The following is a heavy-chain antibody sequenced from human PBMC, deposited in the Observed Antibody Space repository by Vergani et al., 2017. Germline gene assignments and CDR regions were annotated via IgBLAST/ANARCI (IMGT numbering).Heavy chain of an antibody. J-gene: IGHJ6*03. CDR2: IYPGDSDT. Sequence: EVQLVQSGAEVKKPGESLKISCKGSGYSFTSYWIGWVRQMPGKGLEWMGIIYPGDSDTRYSPSFQGQVTISADKSISTAYLQWSSLKASETAMYYCARGVVPAARDYDYYYMDVWGKGTTVTVSS. CDR1: GYSFTSYW. CDR3: ARGVVPAARDYDYYYMDV. V-gene: IGHV5-51*03. D-gene: IGHD2-2*01.